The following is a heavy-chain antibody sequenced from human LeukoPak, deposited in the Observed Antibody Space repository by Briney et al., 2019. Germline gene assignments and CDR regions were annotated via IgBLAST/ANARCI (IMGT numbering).Heavy chain of an antibody. CDR3: ASNGVDPTGYCSSTSCYRDFDY. CDR1: GGTFSSYA. CDR2: IIPILGIA. D-gene: IGHD2-2*02. Sequence: ASVKVSCKASGGTFSSYAISWVRQAPGQGLEWMGRIIPILGIANYAQKFQGRVTITADKSTSTAYMELSSLRSEDTAVYYCASNGVDPTGYCSSTSCYRDFDYWGQGTLVTVSS. J-gene: IGHJ4*02. V-gene: IGHV1-69*04.